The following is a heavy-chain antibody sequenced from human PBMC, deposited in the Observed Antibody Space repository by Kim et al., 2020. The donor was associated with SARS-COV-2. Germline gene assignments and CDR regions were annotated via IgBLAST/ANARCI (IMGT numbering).Heavy chain of an antibody. D-gene: IGHD3-10*01. CDR1: GYSFTNYW. CDR3: MTGEYFFDY. J-gene: IGHJ4*02. V-gene: IGHV5-51*01. CDR2: IYPGDSDT. Sequence: GESLKISCQSSGYSFTNYWIGWVRQMPGKGLEWMGIIYPGDSDTVYSPSFQGQVTISADKYISTAYLQWSSLKVSDTAVYYCMTGEYFFDYWGQGTLVTV.